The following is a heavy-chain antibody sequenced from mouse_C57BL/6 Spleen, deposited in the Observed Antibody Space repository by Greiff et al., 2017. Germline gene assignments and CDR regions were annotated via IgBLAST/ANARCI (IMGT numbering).Heavy chain of an antibody. V-gene: IGHV2-2*01. CDR1: GFSLTSYG. J-gene: IGHJ4*01. D-gene: IGHD1-1*01. CDR2: IWGGGST. CDR3: ARNGYGSQGYYAMDY. Sequence: VKLQQSGPGLVQPSQSLSITCTVSGFSLTSYGVHWVRQSPGKGLEWLGVIWGGGSTDYNAAFISRLSISKDNSKSQVFFKMNSLQADDTAIYYCARNGYGSQGYYAMDYWGQGTSVTVS.